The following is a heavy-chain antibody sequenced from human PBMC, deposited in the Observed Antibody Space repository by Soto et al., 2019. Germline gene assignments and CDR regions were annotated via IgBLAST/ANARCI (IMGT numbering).Heavy chain of an antibody. CDR3: ARRVFP. J-gene: IGHJ5*02. V-gene: IGHV4-31*01. Sequence: QVQLQESGPGLVKPSQTLSLTCTVSGGSISSGGYYWSWIRQHPGKGLEWIGYIYYSGSTYYNPSITSPGTISADTPKQKFSLKLSSVTAAGPAAYCCARRVFPWGQGTLVTVSS. CDR2: IYYSGST. CDR1: GGSISSGGYY.